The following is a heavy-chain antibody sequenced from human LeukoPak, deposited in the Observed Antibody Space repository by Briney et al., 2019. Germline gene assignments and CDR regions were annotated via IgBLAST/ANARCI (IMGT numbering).Heavy chain of an antibody. CDR1: GFTFSDFG. CDR2: IDGSSRNI. V-gene: IGHV3-48*04. Sequence: PGGSLRLSCEGSGFTFSDFGMNSVRQAPGKGLEWVSYIDGSSRNIRYADSVKGRFTISRDNAKNSLYLQMNSLRAEDTAVYYCARGAPPRGSRAYYFDYWGQGTLVTVSS. D-gene: IGHD2-15*01. J-gene: IGHJ4*02. CDR3: ARGAPPRGSRAYYFDY.